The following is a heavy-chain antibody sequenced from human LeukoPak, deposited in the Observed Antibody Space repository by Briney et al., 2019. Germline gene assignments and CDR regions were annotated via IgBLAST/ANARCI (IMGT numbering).Heavy chain of an antibody. D-gene: IGHD2-2*01. Sequence: GGSLRLSCAASGFTFSSYAMSWVRQAPGKGLEWVSAISGSGGSTYYADSVKGRFTISRDNSKNTLYLQLNSLRAEDTAVYYCAKYCSSTSCSHFDYWGQGTLVTVSS. V-gene: IGHV3-23*01. CDR1: GFTFSSYA. CDR3: AKYCSSTSCSHFDY. CDR2: ISGSGGST. J-gene: IGHJ4*02.